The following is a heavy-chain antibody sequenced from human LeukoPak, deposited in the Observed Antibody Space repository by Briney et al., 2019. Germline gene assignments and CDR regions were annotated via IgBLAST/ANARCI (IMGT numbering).Heavy chain of an antibody. CDR1: GYTFTSYD. CDR2: MNPNSGDT. CDR3: ARPASVTSGFDC. Sequence: ASVKVSCKASGYTFTSYDINWVRQATGQGLEWMGWMNPNSGDTGYAQNFRGRVTMVRNISISTAYLELSSLRSEDTAVYYCARPASVTSGFDCWGQGTLVTVSS. V-gene: IGHV1-8*01. J-gene: IGHJ4*02. D-gene: IGHD2-21*02.